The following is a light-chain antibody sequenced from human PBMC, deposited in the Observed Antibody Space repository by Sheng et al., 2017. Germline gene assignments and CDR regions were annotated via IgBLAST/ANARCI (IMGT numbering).Light chain of an antibody. CDR3: QQYDQTPRT. CDR1: QDVSTAY. J-gene: IGKJ1*01. CDR2: GAS. Sequence: EIVLTQSPGTLSLSPGERATLSCKASQDVSTAYLAWYQQKPGQSPRLLIYGASDRAAGIPDRFSASASETDFTLTISRVEPEDFAVYYCQQYDQTPRTFGQGTERWKSN. V-gene: IGKV3-20*01.